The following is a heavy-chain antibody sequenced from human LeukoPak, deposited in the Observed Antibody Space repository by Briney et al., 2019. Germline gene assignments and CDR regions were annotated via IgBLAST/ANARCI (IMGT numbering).Heavy chain of an antibody. Sequence: ASVKVSCKVSGYTLTELSMHWVRQAPGKGLEWMGGFDPEDGETIYAQKFQGRVTMTEDTSTDTAYMELSSLRSEDTAVYYCATDRETYYYDSGGFSFWGQGTLVTVSS. CDR3: ATDRETYYYDSGGFSF. J-gene: IGHJ4*02. CDR2: FDPEDGET. V-gene: IGHV1-24*01. CDR1: GYTLTELS. D-gene: IGHD3-22*01.